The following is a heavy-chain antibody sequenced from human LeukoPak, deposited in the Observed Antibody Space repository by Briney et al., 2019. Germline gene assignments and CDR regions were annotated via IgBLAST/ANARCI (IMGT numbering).Heavy chain of an antibody. V-gene: IGHV1-3*01. CDR1: GYTFTSDA. D-gene: IGHD3-10*01. J-gene: IGHJ4*02. CDR2: INAGNGNT. Sequence: GAAVSVAGEASGYTFTSDAMRWVRQAPGQRLEWMGWINAGNGNTKYSQKFQGRVTITRDTSASKDYMELSSVRSEDTAVYYCARGGYGSGRSNYFDYWGEGTLVPVSS. CDR3: ARGGYGSGRSNYFDY.